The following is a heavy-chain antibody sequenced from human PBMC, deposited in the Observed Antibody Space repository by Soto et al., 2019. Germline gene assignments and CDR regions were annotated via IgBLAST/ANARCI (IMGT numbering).Heavy chain of an antibody. CDR1: GFSVSSNY. CDR3: ATRSVTAPR. J-gene: IGHJ4*02. D-gene: IGHD4-17*01. CDR2: IYSGGST. V-gene: IGHV3-53*04. Sequence: EVQLVESGGGLVQPGGSLRLSCVASGFSVSSNYMSWVRQAPGKGLECVSLIYSGGSTYYADSVKGRFTISRHNFNNTLYLQMNSLRSDDTAVYYCATRSVTAPRWGQGTLVTVSS.